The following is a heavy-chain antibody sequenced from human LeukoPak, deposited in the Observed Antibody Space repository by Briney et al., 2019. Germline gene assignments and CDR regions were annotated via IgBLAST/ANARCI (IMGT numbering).Heavy chain of an antibody. J-gene: IGHJ4*02. D-gene: IGHD2-2*01. V-gene: IGHV3-30-3*01. CDR1: GFTFSSYA. CDR2: ISYDGSNK. Sequence: PGGSLRLSCAASGFTFSSYAMHWVRQAPGKGLEWVAVISYDGSNKYYADSVKGRFTISRDNSKNTLYLQMNSLRAEDTAVYYCARTKSPYCSSTSCYYYFDYWGQGTLVTVSS. CDR3: ARTKSPYCSSTSCYYYFDY.